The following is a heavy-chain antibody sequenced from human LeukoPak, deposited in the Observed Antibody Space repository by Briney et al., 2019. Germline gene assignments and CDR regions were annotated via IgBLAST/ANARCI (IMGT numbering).Heavy chain of an antibody. J-gene: IGHJ5*02. CDR2: IYYSGST. Sequence: PSETLSLTCTVSGGSISSYYWGWVRQPPGKVLEWIGSIYYSGSTYYNPSLRSRVTISLDTSKNQFSLKLSSVTAADTAVYYCARQIVEVVRGVIHNWFDPWGQGTLVTVSS. CDR1: GGSISSYY. V-gene: IGHV4-39*01. D-gene: IGHD3-10*01. CDR3: ARQIVEVVRGVIHNWFDP.